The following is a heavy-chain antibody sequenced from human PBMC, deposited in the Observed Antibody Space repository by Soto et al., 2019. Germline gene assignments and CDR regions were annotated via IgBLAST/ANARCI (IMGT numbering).Heavy chain of an antibody. CDR3: ATYGQHLMDY. CDR2: IGSGGDGI. CDR1: GFTFSNYA. D-gene: IGHD4-17*01. J-gene: IGHJ4*02. V-gene: IGHV3-23*01. Sequence: EVQLLESGGGLVQPGGSLRLSCATFGFTFSNYAMKWVRQAPGKGLEWVSVIGSGGDGIHYADSVEGRFTISRDNSKNTVNLQMNSLRVEDTAVYYCATYGQHLMDYWGQGTLVTVSS.